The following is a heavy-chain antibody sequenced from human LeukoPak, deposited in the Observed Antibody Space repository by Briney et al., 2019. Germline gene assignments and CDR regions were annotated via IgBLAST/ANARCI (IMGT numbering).Heavy chain of an antibody. J-gene: IGHJ5*02. D-gene: IGHD4-17*01. V-gene: IGHV3-48*01. CDR1: GSTFSSYS. Sequence: GGSLRLSCAASGSTFSSYSMNWVRQAPGKGLEWVSYISSSSSTIYYADSVKGRFTISRDNAKNSLYLQMNSLRAEDTAVYYCARGTDYGDYLNWFDPWGQGTLVTVSS. CDR2: ISSSSSTI. CDR3: ARGTDYGDYLNWFDP.